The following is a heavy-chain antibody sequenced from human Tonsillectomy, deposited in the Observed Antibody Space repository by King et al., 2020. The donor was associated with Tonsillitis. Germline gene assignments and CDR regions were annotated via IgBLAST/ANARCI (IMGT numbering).Heavy chain of an antibody. CDR2: IYYSGST. J-gene: IGHJ3*02. V-gene: IGHV4-59*01. D-gene: IGHD6-19*01. Sequence: QLQESGPGLVKPSETLSLTCTVSGGSISGYYWTWIRQPPGKGLEWIGYIYYSGSTDYNPSLKSRVTISVDTSKSQFSLKLTSVTAADTAVYYCAREGGSGPPRAFESWGQGTMVTVSS. CDR3: AREGGSGPPRAFES. CDR1: GGSISGYY.